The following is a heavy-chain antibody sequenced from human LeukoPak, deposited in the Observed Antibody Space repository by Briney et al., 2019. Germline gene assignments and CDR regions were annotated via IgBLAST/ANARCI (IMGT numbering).Heavy chain of an antibody. V-gene: IGHV4-39*07. CDR1: GGSISSGGHY. D-gene: IGHD6-19*01. CDR2: IYHSGST. Sequence: SETLSLTCSVSGGSISSGGHYWCWIRQHPGKGLEWIGEIYHSGSTNYNPSLKSRVTISVDKSKNQFSLKLSSVTAADTAVYYCARAAGIAVAGSFDYWGQGTLVTVSS. J-gene: IGHJ4*02. CDR3: ARAAGIAVAGSFDY.